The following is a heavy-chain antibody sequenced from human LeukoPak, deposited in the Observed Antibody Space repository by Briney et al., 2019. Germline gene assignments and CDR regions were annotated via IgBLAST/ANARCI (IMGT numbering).Heavy chain of an antibody. Sequence: SETLSLTCTVSGGSISSGDYYWSWIRQPPGKGLEWIGYIYYSGSTYYNPSLKSRVTISVDTSKNQFSLKLSSVTAADTAVYYCARGDYYGSGSYIYYYYGMDVWGQGTTVTVSS. CDR2: IYYSGST. CDR3: ARGDYYGSGSYIYYYYGMDV. CDR1: GGSISSGDYY. D-gene: IGHD3-10*01. V-gene: IGHV4-30-4*01. J-gene: IGHJ6*02.